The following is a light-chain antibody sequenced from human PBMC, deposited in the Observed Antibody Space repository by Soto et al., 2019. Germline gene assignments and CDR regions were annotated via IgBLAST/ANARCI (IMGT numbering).Light chain of an antibody. CDR1: RSISNY. V-gene: IGKV1-39*01. CDR3: QQSYSVPR. Sequence: DIQMTQSPSSLSASVGDRVTITCRASRSISNYLNWYQQKSGKVPRLLIYAASSLQPGVPSRFSGPGTGTAFTLTITSLQPEDSATYYCQQSYSVPRFGPGTRVDLK. CDR2: AAS. J-gene: IGKJ1*01.